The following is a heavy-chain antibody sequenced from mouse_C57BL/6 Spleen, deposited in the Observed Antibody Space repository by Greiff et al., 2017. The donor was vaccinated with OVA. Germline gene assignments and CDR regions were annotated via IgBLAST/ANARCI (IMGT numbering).Heavy chain of an antibody. CDR2: IDPETGGT. CDR3: TSPVYGAWFAY. V-gene: IGHV1-15*01. Sequence: QVQLQQSGAELVRPGASVTLSCKASGYTFTDYEMHWVKQTPVHGLEWIGAIDPETGGTAYNQKFKGKAILTADKSSSTAYMELRSLTSEDSAVYYCTSPVYGAWFAYGGQGTLVTVSA. J-gene: IGHJ3*01. CDR1: GYTFTDYE. D-gene: IGHD1-2*01.